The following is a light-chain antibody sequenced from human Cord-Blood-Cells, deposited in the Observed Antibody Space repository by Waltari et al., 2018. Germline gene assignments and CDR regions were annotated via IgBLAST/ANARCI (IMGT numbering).Light chain of an antibody. J-gene: IGKJ1*01. CDR1: QSVSSSY. V-gene: IGKV3-20*01. CDR3: QQYGSSLRT. Sequence: EIVLTQSPGTLSLSPGERATLSCRASQSVSSSYLAWYQQKPGQAPRLLSYGASRRGTGSPDRFSGSGYGTDFTITSSRLEPEDFAVYYGQQYGSSLRTFGQGTKVEIK. CDR2: GAS.